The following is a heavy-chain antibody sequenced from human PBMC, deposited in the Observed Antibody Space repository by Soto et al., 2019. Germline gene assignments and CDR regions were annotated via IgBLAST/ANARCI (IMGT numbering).Heavy chain of an antibody. V-gene: IGHV4-4*02. CDR1: GGSISTNW. CDR2: IDHSGAT. J-gene: IGHJ4*01. D-gene: IGHD6-19*01. Sequence: QVQLQESGPGLMKPSGTLSLTCAVSGGSISTNWWSWVLQPPGKGLEWIGAIDHSGATNYKPSLTNRVTMSVDKSQNHLSLNLNSVTAADTAVYYCARHIAVSGTRGFDFWGHGTLVTVSS. CDR3: ARHIAVSGTRGFDF.